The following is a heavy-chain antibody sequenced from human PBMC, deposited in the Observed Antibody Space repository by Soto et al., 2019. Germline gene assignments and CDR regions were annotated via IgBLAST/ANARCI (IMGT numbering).Heavy chain of an antibody. Sequence: GGSLRLSCAASGFTFSSYGMHWVRQAPGKGLEWVSVIWCDGSNTYYADSVKGRFTISRDNSKNTLYLQMNSLRAEDTAVYYCAKTPVYAIDYYYMDVWGKGTTVTVSS. CDR3: AKTPVYAIDYYYMDV. V-gene: IGHV3-33*06. CDR1: GFTFSSYG. J-gene: IGHJ6*03. D-gene: IGHD2-8*01. CDR2: IWCDGSNT.